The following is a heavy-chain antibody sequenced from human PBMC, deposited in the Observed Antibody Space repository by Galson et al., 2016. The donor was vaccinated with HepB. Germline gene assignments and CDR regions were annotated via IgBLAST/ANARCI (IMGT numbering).Heavy chain of an antibody. J-gene: IGHJ4*02. V-gene: IGHV1-18*01. D-gene: IGHD6-13*01. CDR1: GYTFTNNG. Sequence: SVKVSCKASGYTFTNNGISWVRQAPGQGPEWMAWISAYSGNTSYAQKLLDRVTLTKDTSASTVYMELRSLRSDDTAMYYCARDRDAALDYWGQGALVTVSS. CDR2: ISAYSGNT. CDR3: ARDRDAALDY.